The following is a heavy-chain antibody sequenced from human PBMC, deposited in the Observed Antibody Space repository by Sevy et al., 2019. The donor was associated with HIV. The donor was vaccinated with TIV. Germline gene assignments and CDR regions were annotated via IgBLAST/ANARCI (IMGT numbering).Heavy chain of an antibody. CDR1: GGSIGTTDYY. Sequence: SETLSLTCTVSGGSIGTTDYYWSWIRQPPGKGLEWIGYIHYTRTKYYNPSLKSRVSRISVDTSRNQFSLKLSSVTAAHTAVYYCARGVGGPGVMITFGGVKYGSDFWGQGRMVTVSS. V-gene: IGHV4-30-4*01. CDR3: ARGVGGPGVMITFGGVKYGSDF. D-gene: IGHD3-16*01. CDR2: IHYTRTK. J-gene: IGHJ3*01.